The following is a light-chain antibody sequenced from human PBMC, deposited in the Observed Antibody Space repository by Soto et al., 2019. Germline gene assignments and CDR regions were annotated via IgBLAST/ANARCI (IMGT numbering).Light chain of an antibody. CDR3: QQYHNYWT. V-gene: IGKV1-5*01. CDR1: QSISSW. CDR2: DAS. J-gene: IGKJ1*01. Sequence: DIQMTQSPSTLSASVGDRVTITCRASQSISSWLAWYQQKPGKAPKLLIYDASSLESGVPSRFSGSGSATEFTLTISSLQPDDFATYYCQQYHNYWTFGQWTRVEIK.